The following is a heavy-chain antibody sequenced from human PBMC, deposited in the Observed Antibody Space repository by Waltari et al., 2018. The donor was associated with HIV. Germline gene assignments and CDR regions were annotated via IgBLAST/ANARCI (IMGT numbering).Heavy chain of an antibody. CDR3: AIYDHRNRNPFDS. CDR1: GFTVGSNY. J-gene: IGHJ5*01. Sequence: EVRLVESGGDLVKPGRSLRLSCVVSGFTVGSNYMNWVRQIPGKWIKCLAVIYSSGDSDYADSMKGRFAISKLTSKNTLYLEMNDLRPDDTALYYCAIYDHRNRNPFDSWGQGTLVTVSS. CDR2: IYSSGDS. V-gene: IGHV3-66*02. D-gene: IGHD3-16*01.